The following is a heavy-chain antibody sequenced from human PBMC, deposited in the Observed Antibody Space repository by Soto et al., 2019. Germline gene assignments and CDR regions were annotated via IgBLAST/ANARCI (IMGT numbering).Heavy chain of an antibody. D-gene: IGHD3-10*01. Sequence: QVQLQESGPGLVKPSQPLSLSCTLSGASLSSGNYYWGWIRHSPGKGLEWIAYINYSGSTYWNQSLRGRITRSGDTWKNQLSRKLRSVTAADTAVYYCARGPPGSGTDFNDYDVMDGGGQGTTGTVSS. V-gene: IGHV4-30-4*01. J-gene: IGHJ6*02. CDR3: ARGPPGSGTDFNDYDVMDG. CDR1: GASLSSGNYY. CDR2: INYSGST.